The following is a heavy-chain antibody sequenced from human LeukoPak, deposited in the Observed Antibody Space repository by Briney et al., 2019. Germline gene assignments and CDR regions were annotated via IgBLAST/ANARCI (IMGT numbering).Heavy chain of an antibody. Sequence: GGSLRLSCAASGFTFSSYAMSWVRQAPGKGLEWVSAISGSGGSTYYADSVKGRFTISRDNSKNTPYLQMNSLRAEDTAVYYCAKIYYYDSSGYETGDYWGQGTLVTVSS. D-gene: IGHD3-22*01. J-gene: IGHJ4*02. CDR1: GFTFSSYA. CDR3: AKIYYYDSSGYETGDY. CDR2: ISGSGGST. V-gene: IGHV3-23*01.